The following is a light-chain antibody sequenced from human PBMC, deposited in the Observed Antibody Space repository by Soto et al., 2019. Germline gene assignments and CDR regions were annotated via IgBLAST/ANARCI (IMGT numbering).Light chain of an antibody. CDR2: TTS. J-gene: IGLJ3*02. V-gene: IGLV1-47*01. Sequence: QSVLTQPPSASGTPGQRVIVSCSGRNSNIGRNHVYWYQQLPGTAPKLLIHTTSARPSGVPDRFSGSKSGTSASLTISGLRSDDEADYYCATWDDGLNWVFGGGTKLTVL. CDR3: ATWDDGLNWV. CDR1: NSNIGRNH.